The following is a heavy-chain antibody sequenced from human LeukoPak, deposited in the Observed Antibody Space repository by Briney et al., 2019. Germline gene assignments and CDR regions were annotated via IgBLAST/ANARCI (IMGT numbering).Heavy chain of an antibody. CDR1: GYTFTSYG. CDR2: ISAYNGNT. V-gene: IGHV1-18*01. J-gene: IGHJ5*02. D-gene: IGHD3-9*01. CDR3: ARDSGDILTGYPFPFDP. Sequence: ASVKVSCKASGYTFTSYGINWVRQAPGQGLEWMGWISAYNGNTNYAQKLQGRVTMTTDTSTSTTYMELRSLRSDDAAVYYCARDSGDILTGYPFPFDPWGQGTLVTVSS.